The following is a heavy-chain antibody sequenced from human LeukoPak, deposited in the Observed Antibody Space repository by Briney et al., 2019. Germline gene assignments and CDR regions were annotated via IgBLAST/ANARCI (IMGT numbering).Heavy chain of an antibody. CDR2: INPSGGST. J-gene: IGHJ4*02. V-gene: IGHV1-46*01. CDR1: GYTFTSYY. Sequence: GASVKVSCKESGYTFTSYYMHWVRQAPGQGLEWMGIINPSGGSTSYAQKFQGRVTMTRDTSTSTVYMELSSLRSEDTAVYYCARDTIAARHFDYWGQGTLVTVSS. D-gene: IGHD6-6*01. CDR3: ARDTIAARHFDY.